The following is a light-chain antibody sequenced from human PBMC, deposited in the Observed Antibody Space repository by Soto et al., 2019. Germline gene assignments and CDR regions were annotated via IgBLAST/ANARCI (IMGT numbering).Light chain of an antibody. V-gene: IGKV1-5*01. J-gene: IGKJ1*01. CDR3: QHYSTVWS. CDR1: QSISSG. CDR2: DAS. Sequence: DIPMTQSPSTLSASVGDRVTITCRASQSISSGLAWYQKKPGKAPKLLIYDASTLESGVPSRFSGSGSGTEFTLTISSLQPEDFATYCCQHYSTVWSFGQGTKVEIK.